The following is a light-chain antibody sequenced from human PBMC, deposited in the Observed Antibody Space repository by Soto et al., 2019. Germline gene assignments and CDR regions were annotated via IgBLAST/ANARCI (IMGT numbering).Light chain of an antibody. Sequence: EIVMTQSPIILSVSPGERATLSCRASHSVSSNLAWYQQKPAQAPRLLIYGTSTRATGIPGRFSGGGSGTEFTLTNSCLHSEDFPVYFWHQYDDWPRTFGQSTKVEIK. CDR1: HSVSSN. J-gene: IGKJ1*01. V-gene: IGKV3-15*01. CDR3: HQYDDWPRT. CDR2: GTS.